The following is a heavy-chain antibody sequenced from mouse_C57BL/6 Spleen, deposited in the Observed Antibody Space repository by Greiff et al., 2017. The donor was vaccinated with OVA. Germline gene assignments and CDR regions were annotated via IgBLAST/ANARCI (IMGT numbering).Heavy chain of an antibody. CDR2: LYPGDGDT. CDR3: ARDLITTVVATPFDY. CDR1: GYAFSSSW. V-gene: IGHV1-82*01. Sequence: QVQLQQSGPELVKPGASVKISCKASGYAFSSSWMNWVKQRPGKGLEWIGRLYPGDGDTNYNGKFKGKATLTADKSSSTAYMQLSSLTSEDSAVYFCARDLITTVVATPFDYWGQGTTLTVAS. J-gene: IGHJ2*01. D-gene: IGHD1-1*01.